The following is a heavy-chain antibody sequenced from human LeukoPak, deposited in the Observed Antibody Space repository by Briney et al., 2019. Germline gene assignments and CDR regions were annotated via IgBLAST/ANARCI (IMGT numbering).Heavy chain of an antibody. V-gene: IGHV3-15*01. D-gene: IGHD3-22*01. CDR2: IKSKIDGETT. J-gene: IGHJ4*02. CDR3: TADVADSAGYSCDY. CDR1: GFSFSNAW. Sequence: GGSLRLSCAASGFSFSNAWMTWVRQAPGKGLECVGRIKSKIDGETTHYAAPVKGRFVISGDDSTNTLYLHMNSLRTEDTAVYYCTADVADSAGYSCDYWGQGTLVTVSS.